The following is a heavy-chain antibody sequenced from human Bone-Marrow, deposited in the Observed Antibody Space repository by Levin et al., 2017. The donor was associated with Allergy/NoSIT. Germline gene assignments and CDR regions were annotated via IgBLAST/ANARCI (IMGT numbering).Heavy chain of an antibody. CDR3: ARAGANWGSVLAENDPGFDY. D-gene: IGHD7-27*01. CDR2: ISSGSSTI. J-gene: IGHJ4*02. CDR1: GFTFRFYS. V-gene: IGHV3-48*02. Sequence: QAGGSLRLSCAASGFTFRFYSMNWVRQAPGKGLEWVSYISSGSSTIYYADSVKGRFTISRDNAKNSLYLQMNSLRDEDTAIYYCARAGANWGSVLAENDPGFDYWGQGTLVTVSS.